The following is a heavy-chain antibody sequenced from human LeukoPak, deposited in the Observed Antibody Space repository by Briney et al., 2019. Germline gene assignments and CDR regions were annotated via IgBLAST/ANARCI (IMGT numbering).Heavy chain of an antibody. CDR2: INHSGST. J-gene: IGHJ1*01. CDR3: ARVRYLQQLRWVGYFQH. V-gene: IGHV4-34*01. Sequence: TGGSLRLSCAASGFTVSSNYMSWIRQPPGKGLEWIGEINHSGSTNYNPSLKSRVTISVDTSKNQFSLKLSSVTAADTAVYYCARVRYLQQLRWVGYFQHWGQGTLVTVSS. D-gene: IGHD6-13*01. CDR1: GFTVSSNY.